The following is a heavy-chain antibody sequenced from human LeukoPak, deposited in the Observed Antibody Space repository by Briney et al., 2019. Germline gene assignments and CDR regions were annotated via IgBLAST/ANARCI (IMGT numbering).Heavy chain of an antibody. Sequence: SETLSLTCAVYGGSFSGYYWSWIRQPPGKGLEWIGEINHSGSTNYNPSLKSQVTISVDTSKNQFSLKLSSVTAADTAVYYCARPRLGGWRGPFDYWGQGTLVTVSS. CDR2: INHSGST. CDR1: GGSFSGYY. D-gene: IGHD3-16*01. V-gene: IGHV4-34*01. J-gene: IGHJ4*02. CDR3: ARPRLGGWRGPFDY.